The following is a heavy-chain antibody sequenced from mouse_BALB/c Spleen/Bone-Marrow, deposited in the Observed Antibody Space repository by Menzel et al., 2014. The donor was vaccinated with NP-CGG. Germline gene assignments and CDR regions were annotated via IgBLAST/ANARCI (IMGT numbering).Heavy chain of an antibody. V-gene: IGHV5-4*02. J-gene: IGHJ3*01. CDR2: ISDGGSYT. CDR3: ARRWFAY. CDR1: GFTFSDYY. Sequence: EVQVEESGGGLVKPGGSLKLSCEASGFTFSDYYMYWVRQAPEKRLEWVATISDGGSYTYYPDSVKGRFTISRDNANNNLYLQMSSLKSEETAMYSCARRWFAYWGQGTLVTVSA.